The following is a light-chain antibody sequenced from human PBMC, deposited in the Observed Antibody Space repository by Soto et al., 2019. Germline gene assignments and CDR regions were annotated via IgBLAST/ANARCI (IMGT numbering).Light chain of an antibody. CDR2: SNN. Sequence: QLVLTQPPSASGTPGQGVTISCSGSSSNIGSNIVNWYQQLPGTAPKLLIYSNNQRPSGVPDRFSGSKSGTSASLAISGLQSEDEADYYCAAWDDSLNGVVFGGGTKLTVL. J-gene: IGLJ2*01. V-gene: IGLV1-44*01. CDR3: AAWDDSLNGVV. CDR1: SSNIGSNI.